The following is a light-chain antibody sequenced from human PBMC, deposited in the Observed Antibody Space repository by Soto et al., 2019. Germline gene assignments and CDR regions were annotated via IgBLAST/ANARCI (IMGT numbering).Light chain of an antibody. CDR2: KAS. J-gene: IGKJ1*01. V-gene: IGKV1-5*03. CDR3: QQWNSYSWT. CDR1: QSFSDW. Sequence: DIQMTQSPSTLSASVGDTVTITCRASQSFSDWLAWYQQKPGKATKFLIYKASTLESGVPSRFSGSGSGTEFTLTISSLQPDDFATYYCQQWNSYSWTFGQGTKVEIK.